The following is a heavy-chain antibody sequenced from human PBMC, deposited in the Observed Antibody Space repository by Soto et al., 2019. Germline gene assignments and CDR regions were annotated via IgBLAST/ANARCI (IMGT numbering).Heavy chain of an antibody. Sequence: SETLSLTRTVSGGSISSSRYYWGWIRQPPGKGLEWIGSIYYSGSTYYNPSLKSRVTISVDTSKNQFSLKLSSVTAADTAVYYCARLGGRGSSWYSFVYNWFDPWGQGTLVTVSS. CDR3: ARLGGRGSSWYSFVYNWFDP. CDR2: IYYSGST. CDR1: GGSISSSRYY. V-gene: IGHV4-39*01. D-gene: IGHD6-13*01. J-gene: IGHJ5*02.